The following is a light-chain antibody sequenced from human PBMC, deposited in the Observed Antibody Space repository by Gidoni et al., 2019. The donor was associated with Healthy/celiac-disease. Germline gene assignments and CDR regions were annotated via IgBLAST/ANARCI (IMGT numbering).Light chain of an antibody. CDR3: QQYGSSPMYT. CDR1: QSVSSSY. Sequence: EIVLTQSPGTLSLSPGERATLSCRASQSVSSSYLAWYQQKPGPAPRLLIYGASSRATGIPDRFSGSGSWTDFTLTISRLEPEDFEVYYCQQYGSSPMYTFGQGTKLEIK. CDR2: GAS. V-gene: IGKV3-20*01. J-gene: IGKJ2*01.